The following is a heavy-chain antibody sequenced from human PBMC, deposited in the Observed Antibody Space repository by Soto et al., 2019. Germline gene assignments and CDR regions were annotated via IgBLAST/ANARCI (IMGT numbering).Heavy chain of an antibody. CDR2: IYHSGST. CDR3: ARATTVTSSFFYYGLGV. Sequence: PSETLSLTCAVSGGSISSGGYSWSWIRQPPGKGLEWIGYIYHSGSTYYNPSLKSRVTISVDRSKNQFSLKLSSVTAADTAVYYCARATTVTSSFFYYGLGVWGQGTTVTVSS. CDR1: GGSISSGGYS. D-gene: IGHD4-17*01. V-gene: IGHV4-30-2*01. J-gene: IGHJ6*02.